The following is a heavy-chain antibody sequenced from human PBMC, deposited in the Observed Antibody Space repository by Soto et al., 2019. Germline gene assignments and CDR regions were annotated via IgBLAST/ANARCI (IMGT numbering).Heavy chain of an antibody. Sequence: PSETLSLTCTVSGGSISSYYWSWIRQPPGKGLEWIGYIYYSGSTNYNPSLKSRVTISVDTSKNQFSLKLSSVTAADTAVYYCARHIPDIVVVPAADYNYYYMDVWGKGTTVTVSS. J-gene: IGHJ6*03. V-gene: IGHV4-59*08. CDR2: IYYSGST. D-gene: IGHD2-2*01. CDR1: GGSISSYY. CDR3: ARHIPDIVVVPAADYNYYYMDV.